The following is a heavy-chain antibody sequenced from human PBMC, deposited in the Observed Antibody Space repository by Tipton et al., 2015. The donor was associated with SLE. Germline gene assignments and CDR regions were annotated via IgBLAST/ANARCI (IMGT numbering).Heavy chain of an antibody. V-gene: IGHV1-3*01. J-gene: IGHJ3*01. CDR3: ARCLWYDSSGRYGYGFDV. D-gene: IGHD3-22*01. Sequence: QSGPEVKKPGASVKISCEASGYTFINYAIHWVRQDPGQRLEWMGWINAGDGNTKYSQKFQGRVTVTRDTSARTAYMELSSLTSEDTAVYYCARCLWYDSSGRYGYGFDVWGQGTMVTVSS. CDR1: GYTFINYA. CDR2: INAGDGNT.